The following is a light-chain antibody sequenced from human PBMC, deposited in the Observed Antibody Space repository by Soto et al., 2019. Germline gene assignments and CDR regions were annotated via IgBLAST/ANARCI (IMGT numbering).Light chain of an antibody. V-gene: IGKV1-39*01. CDR1: QSIYTS. CDR3: QQSSSTVGYT. CDR2: AAS. J-gene: IGKJ2*01. Sequence: DLQMTQSPSSLSASVGDRVTITCRASQSIYTSLNWYQQKPGTAPKLLIYAASSLQSGVPSRFSGSGSGTDFTLTISSLQPEDFATYYCQQSSSTVGYTFGQGTKLEIK.